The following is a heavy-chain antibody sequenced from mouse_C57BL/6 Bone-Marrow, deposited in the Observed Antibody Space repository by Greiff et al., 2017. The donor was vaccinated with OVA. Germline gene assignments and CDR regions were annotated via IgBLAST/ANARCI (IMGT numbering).Heavy chain of an antibody. Sequence: VQLQQPGAELVKPGASVKLSCKASGYTFTSYWMHWVKQRPGQGLEWIGMIHPNSGSTNYNEKFKSKATLTVDKSSSTSYMQLSSLTSEDSAVYYSASGKFFYYAMDDWGQGTSVTVSS. CDR1: GYTFTSYW. CDR2: IHPNSGST. CDR3: ASGKFFYYAMDD. V-gene: IGHV1-64*01. J-gene: IGHJ4*01.